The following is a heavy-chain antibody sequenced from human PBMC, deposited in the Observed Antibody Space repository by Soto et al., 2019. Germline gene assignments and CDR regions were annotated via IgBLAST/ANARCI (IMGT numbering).Heavy chain of an antibody. V-gene: IGHV4-30-4*01. CDR2: IYNTGST. CDR3: ARDVMVRRVTPTKYHGMDV. J-gene: IGHJ6*02. Sequence: QVQLQESGPGLVKPSQTLSLTCAVSGGSISSGDYCWGWMRPPPGSGLEWIGFIYNTGSTYNNPSLRRRVAISLDPSKNQFSLKLTSLTAADTAVYYCARDVMVRRVTPTKYHGMDVWGQGTTVTVSS. CDR1: GGSISSGDYC. D-gene: IGHD3-10*01.